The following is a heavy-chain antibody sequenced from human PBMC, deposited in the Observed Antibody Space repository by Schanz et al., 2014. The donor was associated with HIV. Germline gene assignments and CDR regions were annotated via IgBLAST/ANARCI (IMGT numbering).Heavy chain of an antibody. V-gene: IGHV3-23*01. J-gene: IGHJ4*02. CDR3: VRVLGSSASRAFFAF. Sequence: EVQLLESGGGLVQPGGSLRLSCTASGLAFSNHAMTWVRQAPGRGLECLSAISGNGVYTFYADSVKGRFTTSRDNSRNTAFLQMNSLRAEDTALYYCVRVLGSSASRAFFAFWGQGTLVTVSS. D-gene: IGHD6-19*01. CDR1: GLAFSNHA. CDR2: ISGNGVYT.